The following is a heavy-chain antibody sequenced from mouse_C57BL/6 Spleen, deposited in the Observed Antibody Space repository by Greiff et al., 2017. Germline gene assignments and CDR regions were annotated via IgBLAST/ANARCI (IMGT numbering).Heavy chain of an antibody. V-gene: IGHV1-15*01. CDR2: IDPETGGT. D-gene: IGHD1-1*01. CDR3: TRPYYGDGDFDY. CDR1: GYTFTDYE. Sequence: QVQLQQSGAELVRPGASVTLSCKASGYTFTDYEMHWVKQTPVHGLEWIGAIDPETGGTAYNQKFKGKAILTADKSSSTAYMELRSLTSEDSAVYYCTRPYYGDGDFDYWGQGTTLTVSS. J-gene: IGHJ2*01.